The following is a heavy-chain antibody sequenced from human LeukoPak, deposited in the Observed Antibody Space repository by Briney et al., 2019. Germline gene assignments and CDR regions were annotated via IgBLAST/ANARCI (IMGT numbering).Heavy chain of an antibody. V-gene: IGHV3-23*01. Sequence: GGSLRLSCAASGFTFSSYAMTWVRQAPGEGLEWVSSIIYSGGTTYYADSVKGRFTVSRDNSKNTLYLQMNSLRAEDTAIYYCAKDQRSIAVAGYFDYWGQGTLVTVSS. J-gene: IGHJ4*02. CDR1: GFTFSSYA. D-gene: IGHD6-19*01. CDR2: IIYSGGTT. CDR3: AKDQRSIAVAGYFDY.